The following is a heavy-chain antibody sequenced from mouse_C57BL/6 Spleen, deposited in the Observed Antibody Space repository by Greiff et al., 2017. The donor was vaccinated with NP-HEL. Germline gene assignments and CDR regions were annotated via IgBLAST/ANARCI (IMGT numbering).Heavy chain of an antibody. CDR1: GFTFSDFY. Sequence: EVMLVESGGGLVQSGRSLRLSCATSGFTFSDFYMEWVRQAPGKGLEWIAASRNKANDYTTEYSASVKGRFIVSRDTSQSILYLQMNALRAEDTAIYYCARDAGGYDGYAMDYWGQGTSVTVSS. D-gene: IGHD2-2*01. V-gene: IGHV7-1*01. CDR3: ARDAGGYDGYAMDY. CDR2: SRNKANDYTT. J-gene: IGHJ4*01.